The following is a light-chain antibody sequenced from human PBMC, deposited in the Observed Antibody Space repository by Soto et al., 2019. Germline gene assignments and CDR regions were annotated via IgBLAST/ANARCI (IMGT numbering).Light chain of an antibody. CDR2: GVS. J-gene: IGKJ5*01. Sequence: ETVLTQSPGTLSLSPGERATLSCRASQSVSSNYLVWYQQKPGQAPRLLISGVSTRATGIPDRFSGSGSGTDLTLTISRLEPEDVAVYYCQQYAPSHAITFGQGTRVEIK. CDR3: QQYAPSHAIT. CDR1: QSVSSNY. V-gene: IGKV3-20*01.